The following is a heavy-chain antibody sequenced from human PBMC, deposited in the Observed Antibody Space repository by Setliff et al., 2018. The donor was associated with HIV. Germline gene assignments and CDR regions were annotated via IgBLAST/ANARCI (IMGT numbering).Heavy chain of an antibody. J-gene: IGHJ4*01. CDR2: IYSDGST. CDR3: ARGHYGE. Sequence: QPGGSLRLSCAASGFTVSTNYMRWIRQAPGKGLEWVSVIYSDGSTYYADSVKGRFTVSRDSSTNTLFLQMNSLRADDTALYYCARGHYGEWGHGTLVTVSS. CDR1: GFTVSTNY. V-gene: IGHV3-53*01. D-gene: IGHD4-17*01.